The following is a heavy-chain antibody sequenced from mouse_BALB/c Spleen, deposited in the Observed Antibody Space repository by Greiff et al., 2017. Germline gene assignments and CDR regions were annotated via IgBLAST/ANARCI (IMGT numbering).Heavy chain of an antibody. CDR2: ISSGGGST. V-gene: IGHV5-12-1*01. CDR3: ARHAYDGYPFAY. J-gene: IGHJ3*01. Sequence: EVQLKESGGGLVKPGGSLKLSCAASGFAFSSYDMSWVRQTPEKRLEWVAYISSGGGSTYYPDTVKGRFTISRDNAKNTLYLQMSSLKSEDTAMYYCARHAYDGYPFAYWGQGTLVTVSA. D-gene: IGHD2-3*01. CDR1: GFAFSSYD.